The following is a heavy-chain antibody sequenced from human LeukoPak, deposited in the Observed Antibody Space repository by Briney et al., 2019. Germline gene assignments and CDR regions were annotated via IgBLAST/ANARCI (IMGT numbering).Heavy chain of an antibody. CDR3: ARDVEYSNIYFYYYIDV. CDR1: GFTFSSYS. Sequence: GGSLRLSCAASGFTFSSYSMNWVRQAPGKGREWVSSISSSSSYIYYADSVKGRFTISRDNAKNSLYLQMNSLSAEDTALYFCARDVEYSNIYFYYYIDVWGKGTTVTVSS. CDR2: ISSSSSYI. V-gene: IGHV3-21*04. J-gene: IGHJ6*03. D-gene: IGHD6-6*01.